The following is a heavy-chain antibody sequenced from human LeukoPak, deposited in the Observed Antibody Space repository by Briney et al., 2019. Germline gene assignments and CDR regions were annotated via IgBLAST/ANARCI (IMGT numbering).Heavy chain of an antibody. CDR2: IYYSGST. V-gene: IGHV4-59*01. CDR1: GGSINNYY. Sequence: SETLSLTCTVSGGSINNYYWSWIRQPPGKGLEWIGYIYYSGSTNYNPSLKGRVTISVDTSKNQFSLKLYSVTAADTAMYYCARHLLVPAAIGLFDYWGQGTLVTVSS. CDR3: ARHLLVPAAIGLFDY. J-gene: IGHJ4*02. D-gene: IGHD2-2*01.